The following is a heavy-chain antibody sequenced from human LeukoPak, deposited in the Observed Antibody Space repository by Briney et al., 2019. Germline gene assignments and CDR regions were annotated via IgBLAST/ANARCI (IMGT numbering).Heavy chain of an antibody. J-gene: IGHJ4*02. Sequence: GGSLRLSCAASRFNFNSFVMGWVRQPPGKGLEWVSSISTSSGYIFYADSLKGRVTISRDNAKNSLYLQMNSLRAADTAVYYCVRGKKPGWDMSYFDYWGQGILVTVSS. CDR3: VRGKKPGWDMSYFDY. CDR2: ISTSSGYI. V-gene: IGHV3-21*06. D-gene: IGHD1-14*01. CDR1: RFNFNSFV.